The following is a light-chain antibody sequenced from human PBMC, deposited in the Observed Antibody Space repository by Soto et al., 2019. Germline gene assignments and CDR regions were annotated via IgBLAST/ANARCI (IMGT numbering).Light chain of an antibody. Sequence: QSALTQPASVSGSPGQSITISCTGTSSDVGGYNYVSWYQQHPGKAPELMIYEVSNRPSGVSNRFSGSKSGNTASLTISGLRAEDEADYYCSSYTSSSTRVFGGGTKLT. CDR1: SSDVGGYNY. CDR3: SSYTSSSTRV. V-gene: IGLV2-14*01. J-gene: IGLJ3*02. CDR2: EVS.